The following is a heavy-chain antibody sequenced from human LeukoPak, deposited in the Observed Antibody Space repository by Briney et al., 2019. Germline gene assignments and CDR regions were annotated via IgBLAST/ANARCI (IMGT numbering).Heavy chain of an antibody. CDR2: IGDSSATT. CDR3: ASFHYYGSGAYYLSY. J-gene: IGHJ4*02. V-gene: IGHV3-23*01. D-gene: IGHD3-10*01. CDR1: GFTLSSYA. Sequence: GGSLRLSCAASGFTLSSYAMTWVRQAPGKGLEWVSDIGDSSATTYYADSVKGRFTISRDNSKNTLYLQMSSLRAEDTAVYFCASFHYYGSGAYYLSYWGQGTLVTVSS.